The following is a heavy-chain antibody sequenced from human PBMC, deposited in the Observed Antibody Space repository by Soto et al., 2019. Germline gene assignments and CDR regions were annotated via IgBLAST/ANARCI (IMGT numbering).Heavy chain of an antibody. CDR1: GFIFSNYG. CDR2: IWYDGSNK. V-gene: IGHV3-33*01. CDR3: ARGYYDRSGLFDY. D-gene: IGHD3-22*01. Sequence: PGGSLRLSCAASGFIFSNYGMHWVRQAPGKGLEWVAVIWYDGSNKYYTDSVKGRFTISRDNSKNTLFLQMNSLRAEDTAVYYCARGYYDRSGLFDYWGQGTLVTVSS. J-gene: IGHJ4*02.